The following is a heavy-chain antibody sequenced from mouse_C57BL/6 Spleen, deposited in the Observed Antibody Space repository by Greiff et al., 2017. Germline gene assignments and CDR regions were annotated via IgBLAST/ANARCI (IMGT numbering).Heavy chain of an antibody. J-gene: IGHJ1*03. CDR1: GYTFTSYW. CDR2: INPSNGGT. Sequence: QVQLQQPGTELVKPGASVKLSCKASGYTFTSYWMHWVKQGPGQGLEWIGNINPSNGGTNYNEKFKSKATLTVDKSSSTAYMQLSSLTSEDSAVCYCARPYYGSSYWYFDVWGTGTTVTVAS. V-gene: IGHV1-53*01. D-gene: IGHD1-1*01. CDR3: ARPYYGSSYWYFDV.